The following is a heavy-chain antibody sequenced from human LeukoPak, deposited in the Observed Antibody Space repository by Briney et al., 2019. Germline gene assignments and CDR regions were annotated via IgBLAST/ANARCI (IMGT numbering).Heavy chain of an antibody. CDR2: LYSGGDT. CDR3: ARGMVRGIFDF. Sequence: GSLRLSCAASGFAVSSNYVNWVRQAPGKGLEWVSVLYSGGDTYYPDSVKGRFTISRDNSKNTVYLQMNSLRADDTAVYYCARGMVRGIFDFWGQGTLVTVSS. CDR1: GFAVSSNY. V-gene: IGHV3-53*01. J-gene: IGHJ4*02. D-gene: IGHD3-10*01.